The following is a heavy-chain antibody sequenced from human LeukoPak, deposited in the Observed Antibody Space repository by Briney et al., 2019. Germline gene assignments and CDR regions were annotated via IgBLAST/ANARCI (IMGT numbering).Heavy chain of an antibody. D-gene: IGHD1-26*01. Sequence: PGGSLRLSCAASGFTFSTYSMNWVRQAPGKGLEWVSSISSSSYIYHADSVKGRFTISRDNAKNSLYLQMNSLRAEDTAVYYCARDLGEHFDYWGQGTLVTVSS. CDR1: GFTFSTYS. CDR3: ARDLGEHFDY. V-gene: IGHV3-21*01. CDR2: ISSSSYI. J-gene: IGHJ4*02.